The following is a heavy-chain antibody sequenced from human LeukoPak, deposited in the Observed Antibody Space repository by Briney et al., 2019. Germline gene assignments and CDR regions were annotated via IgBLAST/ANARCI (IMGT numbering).Heavy chain of an antibody. CDR3: ARPRGTTYNWFDP. V-gene: IGHV4-34*01. Sequence: PSETLSLTRGVYGGSLSGYYWSWIRQPPGKGLEWIGEINHSGSTNYIPSLKSRVTISVDTSKNQFSLKLNSVTAADTAVYYCARPRGTTYNWFDPWGQGTQVTVSS. CDR1: GGSLSGYY. D-gene: IGHD1-1*01. CDR2: INHSGST. J-gene: IGHJ5*02.